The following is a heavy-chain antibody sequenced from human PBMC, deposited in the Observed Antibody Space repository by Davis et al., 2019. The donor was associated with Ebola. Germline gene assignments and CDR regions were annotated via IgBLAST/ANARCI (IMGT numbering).Heavy chain of an antibody. CDR1: GYTFTSYA. CDR3: ARGTLWFGEFSRSGWFDP. J-gene: IGHJ5*02. V-gene: IGHV7-4-1*02. D-gene: IGHD3-10*01. Sequence: ASVKVSCKASGYTFTSYAMNWVRQAPGQGLEWMGWINTNTGNPTYAQGFTGRFVFSLDTSVSTAYLQISSLEAEDTAVYYCARGTLWFGEFSRSGWFDPWGQGTLVTVSS. CDR2: INTNTGNP.